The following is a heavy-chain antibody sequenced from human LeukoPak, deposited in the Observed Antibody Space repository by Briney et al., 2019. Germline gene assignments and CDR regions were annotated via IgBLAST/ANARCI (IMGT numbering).Heavy chain of an antibody. CDR1: GGSISSSSYY. J-gene: IGHJ4*02. CDR2: IYYNGAT. Sequence: SETLSLTCTVSGGSISSSSYYWGWIRQPPGKGLEWIGTIYYNGATQYNPSLKNQVTISIDTSKNQFSLKLSSVTAADTAVYYCAIEGRGYSDALGRKTDYWGQGTLVTVSS. V-gene: IGHV4-39*01. D-gene: IGHD5-18*01. CDR3: AIEGRGYSDALGRKTDY.